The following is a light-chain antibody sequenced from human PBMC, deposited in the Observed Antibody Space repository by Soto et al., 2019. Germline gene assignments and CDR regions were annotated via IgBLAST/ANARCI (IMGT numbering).Light chain of an antibody. J-gene: IGLJ3*02. V-gene: IGLV7-46*01. Sequence: QAVVTQVPSLTVSPGGTVTLTCGSSTGAVTSGHHPYWLQQKPGQAPRTLIYHTTNTLSWTPARFSGSLLGGKAALTLSGAQPEDEALYYCLLTYSGPWVFGGGTKVTVL. CDR3: LLTYSGPWV. CDR1: TGAVTSGHH. CDR2: HTT.